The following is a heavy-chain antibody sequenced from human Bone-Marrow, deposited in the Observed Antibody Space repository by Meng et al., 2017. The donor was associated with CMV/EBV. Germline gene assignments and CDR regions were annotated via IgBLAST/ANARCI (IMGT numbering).Heavy chain of an antibody. CDR2: IYSGGST. J-gene: IGHJ6*02. V-gene: IGHV3-53*01. CDR3: ASPRASYGPGTEYYYYGMDV. CDR1: GFSFSDYY. Sequence: GESLKISCAASGFSFSDYYMSWVRQAPGKGLEWVSVIYSGGSTYYADSVKGRFTISRDNSKNTLYLQMNSLRAEDTAVYYCASPRASYGPGTEYYYYGMDVWGQGTTVTVSS. D-gene: IGHD5-18*01.